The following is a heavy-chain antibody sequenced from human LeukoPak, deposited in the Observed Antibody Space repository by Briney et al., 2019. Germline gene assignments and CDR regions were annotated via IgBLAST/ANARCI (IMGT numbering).Heavy chain of an antibody. CDR3: ARGPYRYFDY. CDR2: INPSGGST. D-gene: IGHD5-18*01. J-gene: IGHJ4*02. CDR1: GYTFTRYY. V-gene: IGHV1-46*01. Sequence: GASVKVSCKASGYTFTRYYIHWVRHAPGQGLGWMGIINPSGGSTTYTQKFQGRVTVTGDTSTSTVYMELSSLRSEDTAVYYCARGPYRYFDYWGQGTLVTVSS.